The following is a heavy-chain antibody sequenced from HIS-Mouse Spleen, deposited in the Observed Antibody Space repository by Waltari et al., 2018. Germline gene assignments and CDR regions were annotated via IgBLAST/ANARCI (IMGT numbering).Heavy chain of an antibody. CDR3: ARASSSWYDY. J-gene: IGHJ4*02. D-gene: IGHD6-13*01. V-gene: IGHV3-53*02. CDR1: GFTVSSNY. CDR2: SDSGGRT. Sequence: EVQLVETGGGLIQPGGSLRLSCAASGFTVSSNYISWVRQAQGKGMEWGSGSDSGGRTYYAASVQGRFTISRDNSKNTLYLQMNSLRAEDTAVYYCARASSSWYDYWGQGTLVTVSS.